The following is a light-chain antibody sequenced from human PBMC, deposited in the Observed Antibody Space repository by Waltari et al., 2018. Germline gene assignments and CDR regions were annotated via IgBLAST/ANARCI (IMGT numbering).Light chain of an antibody. CDR3: QQYDISPLT. CDR2: GAS. J-gene: IGKJ4*01. Sequence: EIVLTQSPGTLSFSPGERATLPCRASQTVRTTYLAWSQQKPGQAPTLLIYGASSRATGIPDRFSGSGSGTDFSLTISSLEPEDFAVYYCQQYDISPLTFGGGTKVEIK. CDR1: QTVRTTY. V-gene: IGKV3-20*01.